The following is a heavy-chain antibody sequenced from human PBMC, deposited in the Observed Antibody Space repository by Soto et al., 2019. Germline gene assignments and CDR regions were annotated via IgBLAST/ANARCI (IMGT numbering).Heavy chain of an antibody. Sequence: QVQLVESGGGVVQPGRSLRLTCAASGFTFRSYAMDWVRQAPGKGLEWVAVISYDGTNKYYADSVKGRFTISRDNSKNTLSLQMNSLRPDDTAVYYCARGDGNSWSDFWGQGTLVTVSS. CDR1: GFTFRSYA. CDR3: ARGDGNSWSDF. J-gene: IGHJ4*02. V-gene: IGHV3-30*01. CDR2: ISYDGTNK. D-gene: IGHD6-13*01.